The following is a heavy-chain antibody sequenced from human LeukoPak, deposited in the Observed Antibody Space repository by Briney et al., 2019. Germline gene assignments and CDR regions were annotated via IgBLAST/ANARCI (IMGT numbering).Heavy chain of an antibody. CDR2: ISTSGST. CDR3: TRRLWGNLMTWYFDL. Sequence: PSQTLSLTCTVSGGSISSGSDHWNWIRQPAGKGLEWIGRISTSGSTTYNPSLRSRVTISIDTSKNQFSLKLSSVTAADTAVYYCTRRLWGNLMTWYFDLWGRGNLVTVSS. D-gene: IGHD3-16*01. J-gene: IGHJ2*01. V-gene: IGHV4-61*02. CDR1: GGSISSGSDH.